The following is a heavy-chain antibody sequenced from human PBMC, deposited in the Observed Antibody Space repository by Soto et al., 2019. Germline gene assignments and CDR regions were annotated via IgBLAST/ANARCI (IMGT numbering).Heavy chain of an antibody. D-gene: IGHD6-19*01. CDR2: IYHSGST. CDR1: GGSISSGGYS. Sequence: QLQLQESGSGLVKPSQTLSLTCAVSGGSISSGGYSWSWIRQPPGKGLEWIGYIYHSGSTYYNPSRKSRVTISVDRSKNQFSLKLSSVTAADTAVYYCARVVGIAVAGTRNWFDPWGQGTLVTVSS. V-gene: IGHV4-30-2*01. J-gene: IGHJ5*02. CDR3: ARVVGIAVAGTRNWFDP.